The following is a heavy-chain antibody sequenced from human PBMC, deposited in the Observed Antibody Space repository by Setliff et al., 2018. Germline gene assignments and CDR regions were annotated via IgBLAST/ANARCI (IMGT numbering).Heavy chain of an antibody. Sequence: GSLRLSCAASGFTFSAHYMDWLRQAPGKGLEWVGNIGHTGSINYNPSLKSRVTMSIDTSKNQFSLKLNSVTAADTAVYYCARESRYYYDNLGTLDYWGQGTLVTVSS. J-gene: IGHJ4*02. V-gene: IGHV4-38-2*02. CDR2: IGHTGSI. CDR1: GFTFSAHY. CDR3: ARESRYYYDNLGTLDY. D-gene: IGHD3-22*01.